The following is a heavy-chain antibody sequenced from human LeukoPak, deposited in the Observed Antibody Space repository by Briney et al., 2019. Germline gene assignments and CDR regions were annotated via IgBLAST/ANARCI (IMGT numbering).Heavy chain of an antibody. J-gene: IGHJ5*02. V-gene: IGHV3-7*03. Sequence: GGSLRLSCVGSGFTFSNKWMTWVRQAPGKGPEWVATIKKDGSQTYYVDSVKGRFTISRDNAQNSLYLQMNGLRVEDTAIYSCARVGWELLNLHFDPWGQGTLVTVSS. D-gene: IGHD3-10*01. CDR3: ARVGWELLNLHFDP. CDR1: GFTFSNKW. CDR2: IKKDGSQT.